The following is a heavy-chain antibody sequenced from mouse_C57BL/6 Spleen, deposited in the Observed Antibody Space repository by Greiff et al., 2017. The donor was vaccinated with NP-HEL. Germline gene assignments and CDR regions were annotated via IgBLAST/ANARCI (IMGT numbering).Heavy chain of an antibody. CDR2: IYPGSGST. V-gene: IGHV1-55*01. CDR1: GYTFTSYW. CDR3: AKGRVNYVLYY. Sequence: QVQLQQPGAELVKPGASVKMSCKASGYTFTSYWITWVKQRPGQGLEWIGDIYPGSGSTNYNEKFKSKATLTVDTSTSTAYMRLSSLTSEDSAFYYSAKGRVNYVLYYWGQGTTLTVSS. D-gene: IGHD2-1*01. J-gene: IGHJ2*01.